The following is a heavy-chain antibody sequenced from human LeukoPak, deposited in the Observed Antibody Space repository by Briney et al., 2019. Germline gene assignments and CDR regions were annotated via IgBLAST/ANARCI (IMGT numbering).Heavy chain of an antibody. D-gene: IGHD3-10*01. CDR2: IYYTGGT. CDR3: ARRGGSGRSFDY. CDR1: GGSINNYY. J-gene: IGHJ4*02. V-gene: IGHV4-59*08. Sequence: SETLSLTCTVSGGSINNYYWSWIRQPPGKGLEWIGYIYYTGGTNYNPSLKSRVTMSVVTSKNQFSLNLSSVPASDTAVYYCARRGGSGRSFDYWGQGILVTVSS.